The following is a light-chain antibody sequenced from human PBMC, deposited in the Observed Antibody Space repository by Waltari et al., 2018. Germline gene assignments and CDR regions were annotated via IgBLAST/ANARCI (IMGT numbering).Light chain of an antibody. V-gene: IGLV3-27*01. CDR1: MLPKKY. Sequence: SSELTQPSSVSVSPGQTARITCSGDMLPKKYTRWFQQKPGQAPVLVLYQDSARPSGIPERFSGSSSGTTVTLPISGAQVEDEAAYYCYSTTDNNLGVFGPGTRVTVL. CDR2: QDS. J-gene: IGLJ1*01. CDR3: YSTTDNNLGV.